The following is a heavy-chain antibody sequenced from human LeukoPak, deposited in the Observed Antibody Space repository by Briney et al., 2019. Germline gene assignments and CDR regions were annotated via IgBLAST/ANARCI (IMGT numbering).Heavy chain of an antibody. CDR3: AKDLDYGDYGPFDY. D-gene: IGHD4-17*01. CDR1: GYTFTGYY. Sequence: ASVKVSCKASGYTFTGYYMHWVRQAPGQGLEWMGWINPNSGGTNYAQKFQGRVTMTRDTSISTAYMELSRLRSDDTAVYYCAKDLDYGDYGPFDYWGQGTLVTVSS. CDR2: INPNSGGT. J-gene: IGHJ4*02. V-gene: IGHV1-2*02.